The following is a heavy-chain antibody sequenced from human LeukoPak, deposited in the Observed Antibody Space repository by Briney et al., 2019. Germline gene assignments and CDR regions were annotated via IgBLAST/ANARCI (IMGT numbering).Heavy chain of an antibody. V-gene: IGHV4-4*07. CDR2: IYTSGST. CDR3: AREKSSGWYGDAFDI. Sequence: PSETLSLTCTVSGGSISSYYWSWIRQPAGKGLEWIGRIYTSGSTNYNPPLKSRVTMSVDTSKNQFSLKLSSVTAADTAVYYCAREKSSGWYGDAFDIWGQGTMVTVSS. CDR1: GGSISSYY. D-gene: IGHD6-19*01. J-gene: IGHJ3*02.